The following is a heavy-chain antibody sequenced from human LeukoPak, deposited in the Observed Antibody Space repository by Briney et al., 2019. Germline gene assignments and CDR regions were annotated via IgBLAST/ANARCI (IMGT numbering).Heavy chain of an antibody. CDR1: GGSISSYY. CDR2: INHSGST. CDR3: AREAPHSYDYVWGSYRYTPPFFDY. Sequence: SETLSLTCTVSGGSISSYYWSWIRQPPGKGLEWIGEINHSGSTNYNPSLKSRVTISVDTSKNQFSLKLSSVTAADTAVYYCAREAPHSYDYVWGSYRYTPPFFDYWGQGTLVTVSS. V-gene: IGHV4-34*01. J-gene: IGHJ4*02. D-gene: IGHD3-16*02.